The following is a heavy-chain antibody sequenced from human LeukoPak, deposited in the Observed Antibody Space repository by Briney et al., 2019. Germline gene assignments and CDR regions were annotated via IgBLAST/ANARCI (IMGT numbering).Heavy chain of an antibody. CDR1: GFTFSSYG. J-gene: IGHJ1*01. V-gene: IGHV3-33*01. D-gene: IGHD2-15*01. Sequence: GGSLRLSCAASGFTFSSYGMHWVRQAPGKGLEWVAVIWYDGSNKYYADSVKGRFTISRDNSKNTLYLQMNSLRAEDTAVYYCARANLGYCSGGSCYSSAEYFRHWGQGTLVTVSS. CDR3: ARANLGYCSGGSCYSSAEYFRH. CDR2: IWYDGSNK.